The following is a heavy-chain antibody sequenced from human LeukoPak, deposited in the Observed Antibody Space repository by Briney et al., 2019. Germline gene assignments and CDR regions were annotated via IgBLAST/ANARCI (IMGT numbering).Heavy chain of an antibody. CDR3: ARTTPKPAAMGGYYYYYMDV. Sequence: ASVKVSCNASGGTFSSYAISWVRQAPGQGLEWMGGIIPIFGTANYAQKFQGRVTITADESTSTAYMELSSLRSEDTAAYYCARTTPKPAAMGGYYYYYMDVWGKGTTVTASS. D-gene: IGHD2-2*01. J-gene: IGHJ6*03. CDR2: IIPIFGTA. V-gene: IGHV1-69*13. CDR1: GGTFSSYA.